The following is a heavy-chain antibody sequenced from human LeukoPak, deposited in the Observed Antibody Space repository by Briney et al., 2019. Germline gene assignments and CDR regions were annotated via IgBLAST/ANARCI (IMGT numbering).Heavy chain of an antibody. J-gene: IGHJ5*02. V-gene: IGHV4-34*01. CDR2: TYHSGST. CDR1: GGSFSGYY. Sequence: SETLSLTCAVYGGSFSGYYWSWIRQSPGKGLEWIGETYHSGSTNYNSSLKSRVTISLDTSKNQFSLKLSSVTAADTAVYYCARRGRSMVRGVIIIHWFDPWGQGTLVTVSS. D-gene: IGHD3-10*01. CDR3: ARRGRSMVRGVIIIHWFDP.